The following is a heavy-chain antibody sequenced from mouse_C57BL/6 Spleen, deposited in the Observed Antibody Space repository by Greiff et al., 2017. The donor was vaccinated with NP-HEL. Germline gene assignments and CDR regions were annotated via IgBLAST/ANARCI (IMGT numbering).Heavy chain of an antibody. D-gene: IGHD1-1*01. Sequence: QVQLQQSGAELVMPGASVKLSCKASGYTFTSYWMHWVKQRPGQGLEWIGEIDPSDSYTNYNQKFKGKSTLTVDKSSSTAYMQLSSLTSEDSAVYYCARRGTTVLFDYWGQGTTLTVSS. CDR3: ARRGTTVLFDY. CDR2: IDPSDSYT. V-gene: IGHV1-69*01. CDR1: GYTFTSYW. J-gene: IGHJ2*01.